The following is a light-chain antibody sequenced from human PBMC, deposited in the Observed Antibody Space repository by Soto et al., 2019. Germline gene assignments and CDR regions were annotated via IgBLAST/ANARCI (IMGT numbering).Light chain of an antibody. CDR3: QQYGSSPLT. J-gene: IGKJ4*01. CDR2: GAS. CDR1: QSVAGSY. Sequence: DIVLTQSPGTLSLSPGERATLSCRPSQSVAGSYLAWYQQKPGQAPRLLIYGASSRATGIPDRFSGSGSGTDFTLTINSLDPEDFAVYYCQQYGSSPLTFGGGTKVEIK. V-gene: IGKV3-20*01.